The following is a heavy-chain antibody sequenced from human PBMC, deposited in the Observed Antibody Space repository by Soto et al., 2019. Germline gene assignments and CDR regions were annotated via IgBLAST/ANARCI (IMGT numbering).Heavy chain of an antibody. D-gene: IGHD6-13*01. V-gene: IGHV3-33*01. CDR1: GFTFSSYG. Sequence: QVQLVESGGGVVQPGRSLRLSCAASGFTFSSYGMHWVRQAPGKGLEWVAVIWYDGSNKYYADSVKGRFTISRDNSKNTLYLQMNSLRAEDTAVYYCASVCIAAACLSYWGQGTLVTVSS. CDR3: ASVCIAAACLSY. CDR2: IWYDGSNK. J-gene: IGHJ4*02.